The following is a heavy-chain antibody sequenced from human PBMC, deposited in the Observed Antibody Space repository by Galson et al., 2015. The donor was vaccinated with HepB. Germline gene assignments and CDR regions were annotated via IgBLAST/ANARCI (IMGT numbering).Heavy chain of an antibody. CDR2: ISAYNRNT. D-gene: IGHD4-17*01. CDR1: GYTFTSYG. CDR3: ARVDYGDYPFDY. J-gene: IGHJ4*02. Sequence: SVKVSCKASGYTFTSYGISWVRQAPGQGLEWMGWISAYNRNTNSAQKVQGRITMTTDTSTSTAYMELRSLRSDDTAVYFCARVDYGDYPFDYWGQGTLVTVSS. V-gene: IGHV1-18*01.